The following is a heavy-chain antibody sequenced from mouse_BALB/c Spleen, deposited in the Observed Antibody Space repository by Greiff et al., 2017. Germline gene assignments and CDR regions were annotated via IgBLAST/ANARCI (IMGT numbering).Heavy chain of an antibody. D-gene: IGHD1-3*01. CDR2: IDPANGNT. CDR1: GFYFKDTY. Sequence: EVKLQESGAELVKPGASVKLSCTASGFYFKDTYMHWVKQRPEQGLEWIGRIDPANGNTKYDPKFQGKATITADTSSNTAYLQLSSLTSEDTAVYYSVSRGDNAVDYWGQGTALTVSS. V-gene: IGHV14-3*02. J-gene: IGHJ2*01. CDR3: VSRGDNAVDY.